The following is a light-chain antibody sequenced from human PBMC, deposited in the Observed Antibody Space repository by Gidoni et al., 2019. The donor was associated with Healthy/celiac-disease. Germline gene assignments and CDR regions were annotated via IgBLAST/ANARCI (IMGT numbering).Light chain of an antibody. Sequence: PATLSASAGERATITCRASQSISSNLNWYQQKPGQAPKLLIYSASSLATGIPARFSGSGSGTDFTLTISSLQSEDFAVYYCQQYYNRPQTFGQGTKVEIK. CDR1: QSISSN. CDR2: SAS. V-gene: IGKV3-15*01. CDR3: QQYYNRPQT. J-gene: IGKJ2*01.